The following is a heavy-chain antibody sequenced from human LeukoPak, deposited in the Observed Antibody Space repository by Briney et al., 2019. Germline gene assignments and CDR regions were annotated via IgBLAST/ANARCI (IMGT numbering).Heavy chain of an antibody. V-gene: IGHV3-23*01. CDR1: GLTFSTYA. CDR2: IGGGGTT. CDR3: AQDRGARYPFGMDV. D-gene: IGHD2-2*01. Sequence: GGSLRLSCAASGLTFSTYAMRWIRQAPGKGLEWVSSIGGGGTTSYADSVKGRFTISRDLSKITVYLQMNSLRAEDTAVYYCAQDRGARYPFGMDVWGQGATVTVSS. J-gene: IGHJ6*02.